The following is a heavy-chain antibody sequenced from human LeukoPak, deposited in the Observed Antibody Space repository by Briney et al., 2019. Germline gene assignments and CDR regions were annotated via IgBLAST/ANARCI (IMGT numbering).Heavy chain of an antibody. CDR1: GYTLTELS. CDR2: FDPEDGET. D-gene: IGHD1-20*01. CDR3: ATSNWNDGPNWFDP. J-gene: IGHJ5*02. V-gene: IGHV1-24*01. Sequence: ASVKVSCKVSGYTLTELSMHWVRQAPGKGLEWMGGFDPEDGETIYAQKFQGRVTMTEDTSTDTAYMELSSLRSEDTAVYYCATSNWNDGPNWFDPWGQGTLVTVS.